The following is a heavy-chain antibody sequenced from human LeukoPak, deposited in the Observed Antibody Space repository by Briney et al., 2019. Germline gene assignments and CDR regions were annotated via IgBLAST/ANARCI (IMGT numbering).Heavy chain of an antibody. Sequence: GASVKVSCKASGGTFSSYAISWVRQAPGQGLEWMGRIIPILGIANYAQKFQGRVTITADKSTSTAYMELSSLISDDTAVYYCARDPGSNWFDPWGQGTLVTVSS. D-gene: IGHD3-10*01. J-gene: IGHJ5*02. CDR3: ARDPGSNWFDP. V-gene: IGHV1-69*04. CDR2: IIPILGIA. CDR1: GGTFSSYA.